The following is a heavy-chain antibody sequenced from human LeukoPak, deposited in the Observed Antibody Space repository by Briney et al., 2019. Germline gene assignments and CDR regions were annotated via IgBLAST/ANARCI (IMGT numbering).Heavy chain of an antibody. CDR1: GYSFTSYW. CDR2: IYPGDSDT. D-gene: IGHD2-2*01. J-gene: IGHJ1*01. Sequence: GESLKTSCKGSGYSFTSYWIGWVRQMPGKGLEWMGIIYPGDSDTRYSPSFQGQVTISADKSISTAYLQWSSLKASDTAMYYCARHPRYCSSTSCYRGYFQHWGQGTLVTVSS. V-gene: IGHV5-51*01. CDR3: ARHPRYCSSTSCYRGYFQH.